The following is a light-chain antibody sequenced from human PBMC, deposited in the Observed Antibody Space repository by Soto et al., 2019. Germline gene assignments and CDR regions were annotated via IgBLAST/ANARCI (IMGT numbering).Light chain of an antibody. Sequence: QSALTQPASVSGSPGQSITISCTGTSSDVCGYNYVSWYQQHPCKAPKLMIYEVSNRPSGVYNRFSCSKSGNTASLTISGLQAEDEADYYCSSYTSSSTPWVFGTGTTVTVL. CDR1: SSDVCGYNY. J-gene: IGLJ1*01. CDR3: SSYTSSSTPWV. V-gene: IGLV2-14*01. CDR2: EVS.